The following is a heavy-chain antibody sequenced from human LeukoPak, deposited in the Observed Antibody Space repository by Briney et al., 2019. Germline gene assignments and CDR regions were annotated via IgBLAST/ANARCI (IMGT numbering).Heavy chain of an antibody. CDR1: GGSVNGNY. CDR3: AYHGYTFNWFDP. CDR2: INHGGST. V-gene: IGHV4-34*01. D-gene: IGHD3-16*01. Sequence: SETVSFTAAGYGGSVNGNYWGWIRPPPGNGREGLGEINHGGSTNYNQSLNRRATITVDASKTDFFLNLSSVTDADAAVYYWAYHGYTFNWFDPWRGGPVVTVSS. J-gene: IGHJ5*02.